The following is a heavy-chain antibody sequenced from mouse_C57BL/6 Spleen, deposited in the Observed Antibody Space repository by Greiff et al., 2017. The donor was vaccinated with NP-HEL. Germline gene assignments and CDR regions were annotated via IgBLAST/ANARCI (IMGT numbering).Heavy chain of an antibody. CDR1: GFTFSSYA. V-gene: IGHV5-4*01. J-gene: IGHJ2*01. CDR2: ISDGGSYT. D-gene: IGHD4-1*01. CDR3: ARDGSNWGYFDY. Sequence: EVKVVESGGGLVKPGGSLKLSCAASGFTFSSYAMSWVRQTPEKRLEWVATISDGGSYTYYPDNVKGRFTISRDNAKNNLYLQMSHLKSEDTAMYYCARDGSNWGYFDYWGQGTTLTVSS.